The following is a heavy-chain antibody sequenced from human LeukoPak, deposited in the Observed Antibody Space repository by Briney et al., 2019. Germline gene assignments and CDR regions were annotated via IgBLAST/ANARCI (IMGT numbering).Heavy chain of an antibody. V-gene: IGHV1-2*02. Sequence: ASVKVSCKASGGTFSSYAISWVRQAPGQGLEWMGWINPNSGGTNYAQKFQGRVTMTRDTSISTAYMELSRLRSDDTAVYYCARDRTYSNYVGGDYYMDVWGKGTTVTVSS. CDR3: ARDRTYSNYVGGDYYMDV. J-gene: IGHJ6*03. CDR1: GGTFSSYA. D-gene: IGHD4-11*01. CDR2: INPNSGGT.